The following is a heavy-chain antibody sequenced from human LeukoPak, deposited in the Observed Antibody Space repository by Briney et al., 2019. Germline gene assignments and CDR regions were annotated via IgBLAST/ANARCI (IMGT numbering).Heavy chain of an antibody. CDR2: ISSSSSYI. CDR1: GFTLSTYT. V-gene: IGHV3-21*01. CDR3: ARSGIKMVRGVIIRSPYHMDV. D-gene: IGHD3-10*01. J-gene: IGHJ6*03. Sequence: PGGSLRLSCAASGFTLSTYTMNCVRQAPGKGLEWVSSISSSSSYIYYADSVEGRFTIPRDDAKNSLSLQMNSLRAEDTAVYYCARSGIKMVRGVIIRSPYHMDVWGKGTTVTVSS.